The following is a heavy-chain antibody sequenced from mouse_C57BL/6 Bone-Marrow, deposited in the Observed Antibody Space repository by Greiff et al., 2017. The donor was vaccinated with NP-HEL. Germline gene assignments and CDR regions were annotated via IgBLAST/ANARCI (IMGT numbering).Heavy chain of an antibody. Sequence: EVKLVESGGDLVKPGGSLKLSCAASGFTFSSYGMSWVRQTPDKRLEWVATISSGGSYTYYPDSVKGRFTISRDNAKNTLYLQMSSLKSEDTAMYYCARHGLLRSFAYWGQGTLVTVSA. D-gene: IGHD1-1*01. CDR3: ARHGLLRSFAY. CDR2: ISSGGSYT. CDR1: GFTFSSYG. V-gene: IGHV5-6*01. J-gene: IGHJ3*01.